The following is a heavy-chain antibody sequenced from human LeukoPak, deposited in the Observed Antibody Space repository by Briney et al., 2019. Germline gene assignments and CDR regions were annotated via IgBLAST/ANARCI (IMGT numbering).Heavy chain of an antibody. J-gene: IGHJ4*02. CDR3: ARVTSGSYEGYYFDY. V-gene: IGHV4-4*07. D-gene: IGHD1-26*01. CDR1: GGSISSYY. Sequence: SETLSLTCTVSGGSISSYYWSWIRQPAGKGLEWIGRIYTSGSTNYNPSLKSRVTISVDTSKNQFSLKLSSVTAADTAVYYCARVTSGSYEGYYFDYWGQGTLVTVSS. CDR2: IYTSGST.